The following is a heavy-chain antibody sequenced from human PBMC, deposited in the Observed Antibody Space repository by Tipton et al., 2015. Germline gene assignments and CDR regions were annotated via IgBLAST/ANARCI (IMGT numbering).Heavy chain of an antibody. V-gene: IGHV4-39*01. CDR3: ARAPYYYESSGYFHFDY. Sequence: TLSLTCTVSGGSIGSSSYYWGWIRQPPGKGLEWIGSIDYSGSTYYNPSLKSRVTISVDTSKNQFSLKLSSVTAADTAVYYCARAPYYYESSGYFHFDYWGQGTLVTVSS. CDR1: GGSIGSSSYY. J-gene: IGHJ4*02. CDR2: IDYSGST. D-gene: IGHD3-22*01.